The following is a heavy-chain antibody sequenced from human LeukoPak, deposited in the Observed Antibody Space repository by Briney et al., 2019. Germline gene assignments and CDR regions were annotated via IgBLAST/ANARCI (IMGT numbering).Heavy chain of an antibody. D-gene: IGHD3-22*01. V-gene: IGHV3-15*01. CDR2: IKSKTDGGTT. CDR1: GFTFSNAW. J-gene: IGHJ3*02. Sequence: GGSLRLSCAASGFTFSNAWMSGGRGAPGKGLEGGGRIKSKTDGGTTDYAAPVKRRFTISRDDSKNTLYLHMHSLKTEDTAVYYCTTVTSYYDSSGQDAFDIWGQGTMVTVSS. CDR3: TTVTSYYDSSGQDAFDI.